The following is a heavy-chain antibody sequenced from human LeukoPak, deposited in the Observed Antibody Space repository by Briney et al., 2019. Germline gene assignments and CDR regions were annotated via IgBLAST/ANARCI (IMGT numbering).Heavy chain of an antibody. V-gene: IGHV2-5*01. CDR1: GFSLSASGVG. Sequence: SGPTLVNPTQTLTLTCTFSGFSLSASGVGVGWIRQPPGKALEWLALIYWNDDKRYSPSLKSRLTLTKDTSKNQVVLTMTKMDPVDTATYYCAHYYYDFWSGYPTVFDYWGQGTLVTVSS. CDR2: IYWNDDK. CDR3: AHYYYDFWSGYPTVFDY. D-gene: IGHD3-3*01. J-gene: IGHJ4*02.